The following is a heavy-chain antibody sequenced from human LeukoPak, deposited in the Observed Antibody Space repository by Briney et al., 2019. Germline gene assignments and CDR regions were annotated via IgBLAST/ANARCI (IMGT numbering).Heavy chain of an antibody. CDR1: GFTFSTSW. V-gene: IGHV3-7*01. Sequence: PGGSLRLSCAASGFTFSTSWMTWVRQAPGKGLEWVANIKQDGSEKYYVDSVKGRFTISRDNAKNSLYLQMNSLRAEDTAVYYCARDLGEEGVNDAFDIWGQGTMVTVSS. D-gene: IGHD2-8*01. CDR2: IKQDGSEK. J-gene: IGHJ3*02. CDR3: ARDLGEEGVNDAFDI.